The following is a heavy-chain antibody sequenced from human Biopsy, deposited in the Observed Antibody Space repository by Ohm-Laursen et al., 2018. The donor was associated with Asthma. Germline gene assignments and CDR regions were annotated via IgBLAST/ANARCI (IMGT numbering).Heavy chain of an antibody. V-gene: IGHV3-33*08. J-gene: IGHJ5*02. CDR1: GFTFTSYG. CDR3: ARDEAVVVPAAIPGNWFDP. Sequence: SLRLSCAASGFTFTSYGMHWVRQAPGKGLEWVAVIWYDGVNKYFADSVKGRFTSSRDNSKNTVYLQMNSLRAEDTAVYYCARDEAVVVPAAIPGNWFDPWGQGTLVTVSS. D-gene: IGHD2-2*01. CDR2: IWYDGVNK.